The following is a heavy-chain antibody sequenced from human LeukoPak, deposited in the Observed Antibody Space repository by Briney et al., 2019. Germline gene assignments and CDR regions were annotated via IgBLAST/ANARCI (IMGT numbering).Heavy chain of an antibody. J-gene: IGHJ4*02. D-gene: IGHD3/OR15-3a*01. Sequence: GGSLRLSCAASGFTFTSYGVSWVRQAPGQGLEWMGWISAYNGHTNYAQNLQGRVTMTTDTSTSTAYMELRSLRSDDTAVYYCARDGFDFLTQEDYWGQGTLVTVSS. CDR2: ISAYNGHT. V-gene: IGHV1-18*01. CDR3: ARDGFDFLTQEDY. CDR1: GFTFTSYG.